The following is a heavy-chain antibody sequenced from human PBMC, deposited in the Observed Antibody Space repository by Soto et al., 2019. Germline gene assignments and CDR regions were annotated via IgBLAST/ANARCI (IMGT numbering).Heavy chain of an antibody. J-gene: IGHJ4*02. V-gene: IGHV3-21*01. D-gene: IGHD1-1*01. CDR1: GVTFTNYS. Sequence: EVQLVESGGGLVKPGGSLRLSCAASGVTFTNYSLHWVRQAPGKGLAWVSSISSGSNYIYYADSVKGRFTISRDNAKKSLFLQMNSLRAEDTAVYFCARDTYGDWIDHQFDSWGQGTLVTVSS. CDR3: ARDTYGDWIDHQFDS. CDR2: ISSGSNYI.